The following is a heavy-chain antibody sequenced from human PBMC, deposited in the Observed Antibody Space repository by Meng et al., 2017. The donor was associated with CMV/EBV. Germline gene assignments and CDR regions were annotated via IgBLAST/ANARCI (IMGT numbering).Heavy chain of an antibody. CDR1: GFTFSSYE. Sequence: GESLKISCAASGFTFSSYEMNWVRQAPGKGLEWVSYISSSGSTIYYADSVKGRFTISRDNAKNSLYLQMNSLRAEDTAVYYCARDCCSSTSCYREGDYYYYYGMDVWGQGTTVTVSS. V-gene: IGHV3-48*03. D-gene: IGHD2-2*02. CDR2: ISSSGSTI. J-gene: IGHJ6*02. CDR3: ARDCCSSTSCYREGDYYYYYGMDV.